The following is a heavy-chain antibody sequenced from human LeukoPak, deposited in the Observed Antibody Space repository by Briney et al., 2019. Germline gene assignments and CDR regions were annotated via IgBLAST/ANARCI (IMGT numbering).Heavy chain of an antibody. J-gene: IGHJ5*02. D-gene: IGHD6-13*01. CDR1: GGSISSSSYY. V-gene: IGHV4-39*07. CDR3: ARVGPPYIAAAGWFDP. CDR2: IYYSGST. Sequence: SETLSLTCTVSGGSISSSSYYWGWLRQPPGKGLEGIGSIYYSGSTYYNPSLKSRVTISVDTSKNQFSLKLSSVTAADTAVYYFARVGPPYIAAAGWFDPWGQGTLVTVSS.